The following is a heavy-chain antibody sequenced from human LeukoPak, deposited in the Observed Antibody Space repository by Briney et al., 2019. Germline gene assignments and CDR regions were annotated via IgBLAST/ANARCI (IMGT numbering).Heavy chain of an antibody. CDR2: MNPNSGNT. Sequence: GASVKVSCKASGYTFTSYDINWVRQAPGQGLEWMGWMNPNSGNTGYAQKFQGRVTITRNTSISTAYMELSSLRSEDTAVYYCARRYSSSWYDFDYWGQGTLVTVSS. J-gene: IGHJ4*02. CDR1: GYTFTSYD. D-gene: IGHD6-13*01. CDR3: ARRYSSSWYDFDY. V-gene: IGHV1-8*03.